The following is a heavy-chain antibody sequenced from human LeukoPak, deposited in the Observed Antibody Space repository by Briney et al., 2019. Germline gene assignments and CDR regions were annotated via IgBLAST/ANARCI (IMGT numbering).Heavy chain of an antibody. CDR1: GFTFSDYY. Sequence: GGSLRLSCAASGFTFSDYYMSWIRQAPGKGLEWVSYISSSGSTIYYADSVKGRFTISRDNAKNSPYLQMNSLRAEDTAVYYCARDKYYARASYGMDVWGQGTTVTVSS. D-gene: IGHD1-26*01. CDR3: ARDKYYARASYGMDV. CDR2: ISSSGSTI. V-gene: IGHV3-11*01. J-gene: IGHJ6*02.